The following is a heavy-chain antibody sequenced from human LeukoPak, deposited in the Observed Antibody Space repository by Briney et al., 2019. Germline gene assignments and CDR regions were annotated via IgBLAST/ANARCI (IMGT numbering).Heavy chain of an antibody. V-gene: IGHV4-59*12. D-gene: IGHD6-13*01. CDR1: GGSISSYY. J-gene: IGHJ4*02. Sequence: SETLSLTCTVSGGSISSYYWSWIRQPPGKGLEWIESIYYSGSTYYNPSLKSRVAISVDTSKNQFSLKLSSVTAADTAVYYCAKGSSWSLYYFDYWGQGTLVTVSS. CDR3: AKGSSWSLYYFDY. CDR2: IYYSGST.